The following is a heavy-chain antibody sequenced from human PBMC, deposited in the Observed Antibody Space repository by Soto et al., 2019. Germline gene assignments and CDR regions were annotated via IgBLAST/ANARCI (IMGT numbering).Heavy chain of an antibody. V-gene: IGHV6-1*01. CDR2: TYYRSKWYN. CDR3: ARAESYDILTGYSFDY. CDR1: GDSVSSNSAA. Sequence: SQTLSLTCAISGDSVSSNSAAWNWIRQSPSRGLEWLGRTYYRSKWYNDYAVSVKSRITINPDTSKNQFSLQLNSVTPEDTAVYYCARAESYDILTGYSFDYWGQGTLVTVSS. D-gene: IGHD3-9*01. J-gene: IGHJ4*02.